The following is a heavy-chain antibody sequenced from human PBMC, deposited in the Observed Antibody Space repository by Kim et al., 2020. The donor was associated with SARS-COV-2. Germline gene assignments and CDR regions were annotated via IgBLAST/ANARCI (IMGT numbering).Heavy chain of an antibody. CDR3: ARYFSHGPGSFWSRFDH. J-gene: IGHJ5*02. V-gene: IGHV4-30-2*04. D-gene: IGHD3-9*01. Sequence: LKSRVTISLDTAKNQFSLKLSSVTAADTAVYFCARYFSHGPGSFWSRFDHWGQGTLVTVSS.